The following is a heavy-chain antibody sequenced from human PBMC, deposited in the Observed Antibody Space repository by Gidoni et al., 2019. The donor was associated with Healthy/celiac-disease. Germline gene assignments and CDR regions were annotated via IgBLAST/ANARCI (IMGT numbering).Heavy chain of an antibody. D-gene: IGHD4-17*01. J-gene: IGHJ3*02. CDR3: AREATGYYGAFDI. CDR1: GFTFSSYA. Sequence: QVQLVESGGGVVQPGRSLRLSCAASGFTFSSYAMHWVRQAPGKGLEWVAVISYDGSNKDYADSVKGRFTISRDNSKNTLYLQMNSLRAEDTAVYYCAREATGYYGAFDIWGQGTMVTVSS. CDR2: ISYDGSNK. V-gene: IGHV3-30-3*01.